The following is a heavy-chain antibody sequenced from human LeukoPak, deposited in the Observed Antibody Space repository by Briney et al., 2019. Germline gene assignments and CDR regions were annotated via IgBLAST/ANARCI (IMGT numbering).Heavy chain of an antibody. D-gene: IGHD1-26*01. Sequence: GGSLRLSCAASGFTFDDYAMHWVRQAPGKGLEWVSGISWNSGGIGYADSVKGRFTISRDNAKNSLYLQMNSLRAEDMALYYCAKGVGASYYYYYMDVWGKGTTVTVSS. CDR3: AKGVGASYYYYYMDV. CDR1: GFTFDDYA. V-gene: IGHV3-9*03. CDR2: ISWNSGGI. J-gene: IGHJ6*03.